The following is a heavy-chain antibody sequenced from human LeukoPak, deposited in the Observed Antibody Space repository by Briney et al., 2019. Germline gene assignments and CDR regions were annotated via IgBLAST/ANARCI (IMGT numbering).Heavy chain of an antibody. J-gene: IGHJ4*02. CDR1: GFTFSSYG. CDR3: AKGRGIISDY. V-gene: IGHV3-23*01. Sequence: PGGSLRLSCAVSGFTFSSYGMSWVRQAPGKGLEWVSSISGSGESTYYADSVKGRFTISRDNSKNTLYLQMNSLRVEDTAVYYCAKGRGIISDYWGQGTLVTVSS. CDR2: ISGSGEST. D-gene: IGHD3-10*01.